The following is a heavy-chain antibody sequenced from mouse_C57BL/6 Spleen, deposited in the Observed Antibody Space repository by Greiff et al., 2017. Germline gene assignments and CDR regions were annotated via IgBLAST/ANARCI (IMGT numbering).Heavy chain of an antibody. J-gene: IGHJ3*01. Sequence: QVQLQQSGPGLVAPSQSLSIPCTVSGFSLTSYGVRWVRQPPGKGLEWLGVIWGDGSTTYHSALKSRLSISKDNSQSQVFLKMINLQTDDTAMYYCARQEGCYYDGFDYWGQGTPVTVSA. CDR3: ARQEGCYYDGFDY. D-gene: IGHD1-1*01. CDR2: IWGDGST. V-gene: IGHV2-6-1*01. CDR1: GFSLTSYG.